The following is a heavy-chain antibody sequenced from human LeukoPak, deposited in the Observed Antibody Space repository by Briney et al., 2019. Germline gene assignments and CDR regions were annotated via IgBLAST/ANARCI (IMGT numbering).Heavy chain of an antibody. CDR3: ARECSGGSCYPYYFDY. D-gene: IGHD2-15*01. CDR1: GGSISSYY. Sequence: SETLSLTCTVSGGSISSYYWSWIRQPAGKGLEWIGRIYTSGSTNYNPSLKSRVTMSVDTSKNQFSLKLSSVTAADTGVYYCARECSGGSCYPYYFDYWGQGTLVTVSS. J-gene: IGHJ4*02. V-gene: IGHV4-4*07. CDR2: IYTSGST.